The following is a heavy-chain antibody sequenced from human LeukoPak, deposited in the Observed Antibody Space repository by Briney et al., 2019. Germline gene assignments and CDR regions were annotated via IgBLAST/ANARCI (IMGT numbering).Heavy chain of an antibody. Sequence: ASVKVSCKPSGYRFTSYGISWVRQAPGQGLEWMGWISACNGHTKYAQIFQGRVTVTTDTSSSTAYMELRSLRSDDTAVYYCARGGDTIFFDPWGQGTLVTVSS. CDR2: ISACNGHT. D-gene: IGHD3-3*01. CDR1: GYRFTSYG. J-gene: IGHJ5*02. V-gene: IGHV1-18*01. CDR3: ARGGDTIFFDP.